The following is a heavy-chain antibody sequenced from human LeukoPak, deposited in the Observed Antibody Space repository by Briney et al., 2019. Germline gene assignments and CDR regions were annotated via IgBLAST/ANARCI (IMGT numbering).Heavy chain of an antibody. CDR2: IYHSGST. J-gene: IGHJ4*02. V-gene: IGHV4-38-2*02. CDR1: GSSISSGYY. CDR3: GGLQVAAGTIDY. D-gene: IGHD6-13*01. Sequence: SETLSLTCIVSGSSISSGYYWGWIRQPPGKGLEWIGSIYHSGSTYYNPSLKSRITISVDTSKNQFSLKLSSVTAADTAVYYCGGLQVAAGTIDYWGQGTLVTVSS.